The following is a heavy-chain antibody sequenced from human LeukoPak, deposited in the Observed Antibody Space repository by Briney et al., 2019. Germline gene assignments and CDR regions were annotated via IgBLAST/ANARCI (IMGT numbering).Heavy chain of an antibody. CDR1: GGSITSSSYY. CDR2: IYHSGST. J-gene: IGHJ5*02. Sequence: SETLSLTCTVSGGSITSSSYYWGWIRQPPGKGLEWIGSIYHSGSTYYNPSLKSRVTISVDTSKNQFSLKLSSVTAADTAVYYCAREGMPTGWFDPWGQGTLVTVSS. V-gene: IGHV4-39*07. D-gene: IGHD1-1*01. CDR3: AREGMPTGWFDP.